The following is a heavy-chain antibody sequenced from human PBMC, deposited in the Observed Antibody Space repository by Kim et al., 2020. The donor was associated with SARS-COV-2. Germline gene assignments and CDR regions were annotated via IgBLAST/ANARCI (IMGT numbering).Heavy chain of an antibody. J-gene: IGHJ6*02. V-gene: IGHV3-48*01. D-gene: IGHD3-3*01. CDR2: I. CDR3: ARSGVHYGMDV. Sequence: IDYPVSLQCRFTISRDNSKNSLYLQLTSLGAVDTAVYYCARSGVHYGMDVWGQGTTVTVSS.